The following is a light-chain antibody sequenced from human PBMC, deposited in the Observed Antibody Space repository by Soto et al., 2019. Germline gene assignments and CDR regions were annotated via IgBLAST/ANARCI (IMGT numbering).Light chain of an antibody. CDR3: SSYTSSSTVV. CDR2: DVR. Sequence: QSALTQPASVSGSPGQSITISCTGTSSDVGGYNFVSWYQQHPGKAPKFIIYDVRNRPSGVSNRFSGSRSGNTASLTISVLQAEDEDYYYCSSYTSSSTVVFGGGTKLTVL. V-gene: IGLV2-14*03. J-gene: IGLJ2*01. CDR1: SSDVGGYNF.